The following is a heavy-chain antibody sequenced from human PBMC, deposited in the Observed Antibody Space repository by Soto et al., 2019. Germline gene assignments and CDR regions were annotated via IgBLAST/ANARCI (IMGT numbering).Heavy chain of an antibody. Sequence: TSETLSLTCAVYGGSFSGYYWSWIRQPPGKGLEWIGEIHPSGSTYYNPSLKTRVTLSQDTSKKQFSLNLISVTAADTAVYYCAKEPNHPPVYDFWSGHWGFDPWGQGTLVTVSS. V-gene: IGHV4-34*01. CDR2: IHPSGST. J-gene: IGHJ5*02. D-gene: IGHD3-3*01. CDR3: AKEPNHPPVYDFWSGHWGFDP. CDR1: GGSFSGYY.